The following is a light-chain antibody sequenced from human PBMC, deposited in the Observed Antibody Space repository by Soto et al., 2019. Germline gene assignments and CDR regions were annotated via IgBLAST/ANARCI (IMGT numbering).Light chain of an antibody. CDR2: DNN. Sequence: QSVLTQPPSVSAAPGQTVTISCSGSSSNIGNDYVSWYQQFPGTAPKLLVYDNNKRPSGIPDRFSASRSGTSATLGITGLQAGDEADYYGGAWDRSLSADVFGTATKVTVL. CDR3: GAWDRSLSADV. CDR1: SSNIGNDY. J-gene: IGLJ1*01. V-gene: IGLV1-51*01.